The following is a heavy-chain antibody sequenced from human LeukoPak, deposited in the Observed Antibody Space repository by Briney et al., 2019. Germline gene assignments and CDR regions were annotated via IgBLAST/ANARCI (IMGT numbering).Heavy chain of an antibody. CDR2: LYPGDSDA. CDR1: GYSFTSYW. V-gene: IGHV5-51*01. CDR3: ARRSSIPTRLFDF. Sequence: GESLKISCKGSGYSFTSYWIVWVRQLPGKGLEWMGILYPGDSDAKYGPSFQGQVTISADKSISTAYLQWSSIKASDTAMYYCARRSSIPTRLFDFWGQGTLVTVSS. J-gene: IGHJ4*02. D-gene: IGHD6-6*01.